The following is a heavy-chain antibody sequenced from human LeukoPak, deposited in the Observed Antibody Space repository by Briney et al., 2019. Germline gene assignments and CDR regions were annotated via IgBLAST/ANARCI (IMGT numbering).Heavy chain of an antibody. Sequence: GASVKVSCKASGYTFTSYDINWVRQATGQGLEWMGWMNPNSGNTGYAQKFQGRVTMTRNTSISTAYMELSSLRAEDTAVYYCAKALRMATKSLGYFDYWGQGTLVTVSS. CDR3: AKALRMATKSLGYFDY. CDR2: MNPNSGNT. V-gene: IGHV1-8*01. J-gene: IGHJ4*02. CDR1: GYTFTSYD. D-gene: IGHD5-24*01.